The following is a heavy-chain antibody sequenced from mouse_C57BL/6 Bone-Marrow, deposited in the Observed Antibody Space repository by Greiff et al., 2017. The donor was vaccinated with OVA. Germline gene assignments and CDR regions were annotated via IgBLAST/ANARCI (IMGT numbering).Heavy chain of an antibody. CDR2: ISSGGDYI. Sequence: EVKLQESGEGLVKPGGSLKLSCAASGFTFSSYAMSWVRQTPEKRLEWVAYISSGGDYIYYADTVKGRFTISRDNARNTLYLQMSSLKSEDTAMYYCTIYDYDEGWYFDVWGTGTTVTVSS. J-gene: IGHJ1*03. V-gene: IGHV5-9-1*02. D-gene: IGHD2-4*01. CDR3: TIYDYDEGWYFDV. CDR1: GFTFSSYA.